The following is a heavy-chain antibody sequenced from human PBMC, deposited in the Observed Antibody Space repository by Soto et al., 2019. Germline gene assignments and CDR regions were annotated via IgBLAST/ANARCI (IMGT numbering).Heavy chain of an antibody. D-gene: IGHD3-22*01. Sequence: GGSLRLSCAASGFTFTRYSMNWVRQAPGKGLEWVAVISYDGSNKYYADSVKGRFTISRDNSKNTLYLQMNSLRAEDTAVYYCAKDLDDSSAQEDYYYYGMDVWGQGTTVTVSS. J-gene: IGHJ6*02. V-gene: IGHV3-30*18. CDR2: ISYDGSNK. CDR3: AKDLDDSSAQEDYYYYGMDV. CDR1: GFTFTRYS.